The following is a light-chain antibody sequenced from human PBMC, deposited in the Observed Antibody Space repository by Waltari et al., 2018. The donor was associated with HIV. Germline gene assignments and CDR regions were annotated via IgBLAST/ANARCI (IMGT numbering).Light chain of an antibody. Sequence: EIVLTQSPGTLSLSPGERATLSYRASQSVSSSYLAWYQQKPGQAPRLLIYGASSRATGFPDRFSGSGSGTDFTLTISRLEPEDFAVYYCQQYGSSPPVTFGQGTRLEIK. CDR3: QQYGSSPPVT. CDR1: QSVSSSY. J-gene: IGKJ5*01. V-gene: IGKV3-20*01. CDR2: GAS.